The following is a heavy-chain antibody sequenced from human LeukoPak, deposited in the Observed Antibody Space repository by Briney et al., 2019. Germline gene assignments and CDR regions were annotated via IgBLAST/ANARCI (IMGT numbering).Heavy chain of an antibody. J-gene: IGHJ5*02. V-gene: IGHV4-59*01. CDR2: IYYSGST. Sequence: PSETLSLTCTVSGGSISSYYWSWIRQPPGMGLEWIGYIYYSGSTNYNPSLKSRVTISVDTSKNQFSLKLSSVTAADTAVYYCAREKQWLASGWFDPWGQGTLVTVSS. D-gene: IGHD6-19*01. CDR3: AREKQWLASGWFDP. CDR1: GGSISSYY.